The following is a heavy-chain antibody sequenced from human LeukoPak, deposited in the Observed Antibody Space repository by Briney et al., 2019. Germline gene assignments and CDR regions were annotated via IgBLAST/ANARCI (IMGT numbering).Heavy chain of an antibody. V-gene: IGHV3-7*03. CDR2: IKQDRSEK. CDR1: GFTFTNYW. D-gene: IGHD2-15*01. Sequence: QPGGSLRLSCAASGFTFTNYWMSWVRQAPGKGLEVVANIKQDRSEKYYVDSVKGRFTISRDNAKNSLYLQMNSLRAEDTALYYCARDSPSRYCSGGSCPNWFDPWGQGTLVTVSS. J-gene: IGHJ5*02. CDR3: ARDSPSRYCSGGSCPNWFDP.